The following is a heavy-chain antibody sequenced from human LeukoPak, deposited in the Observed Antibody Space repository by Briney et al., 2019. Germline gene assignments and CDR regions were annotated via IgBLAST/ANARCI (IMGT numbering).Heavy chain of an antibody. CDR1: GFTFSTYG. V-gene: IGHV3-30*02. Sequence: GGSLRLSCAASGFTFSTYGMHWVRQAPGKGLEWVAFIRYDGSNKYYADSEKGRFTISTDNSKNTLYLQMNSLRAGDTAVYYCAKRSCGTTGTTPDYYDYMDVGGKGTTFTISS. CDR3: AKRSCGTTGTTPDYYDYMDV. J-gene: IGHJ6*03. D-gene: IGHD1-1*01. CDR2: IRYDGSNK.